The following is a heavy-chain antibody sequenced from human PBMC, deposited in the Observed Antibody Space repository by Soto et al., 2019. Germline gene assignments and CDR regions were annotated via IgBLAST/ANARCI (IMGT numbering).Heavy chain of an antibody. V-gene: IGHV3-74*01. CDR2: INTDGSST. CDR1: GVTISSHG. CDR3: ARRGQEGPGLAH. Sequence: GSLRLSWAAAGVTISSHGRHRVRQAPGKGLVWVSRINTDGSSTSYVDSVKGRFTISRDNAKNTLHLQVKSLSVEDMAAYYCARRGQEGPGLAHCGQGTLVTVSS. J-gene: IGHJ5*02.